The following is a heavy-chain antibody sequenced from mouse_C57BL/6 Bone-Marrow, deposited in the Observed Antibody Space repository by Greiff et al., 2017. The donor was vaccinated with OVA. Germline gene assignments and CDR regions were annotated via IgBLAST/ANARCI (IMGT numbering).Heavy chain of an antibody. D-gene: IGHD2-3*01. Sequence: QVQLQQPGAELVMPGASVKLSCKASGYTFTSYWMHWVKQRPRQGLEWIGEIDPSDSYTNYNQKFKGKSTLTVDKSSSTAYMQLSSLTSEDSAVYYCARWIDGYSYYFDYWGQGTTLTVSS. CDR3: ARWIDGYSYYFDY. CDR1: GYTFTSYW. J-gene: IGHJ2*01. CDR2: IDPSDSYT. V-gene: IGHV1-69*01.